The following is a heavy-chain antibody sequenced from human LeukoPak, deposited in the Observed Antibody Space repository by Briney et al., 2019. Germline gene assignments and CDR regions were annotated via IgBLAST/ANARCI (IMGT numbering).Heavy chain of an antibody. CDR3: ARRCFYDFWRRFYYYYYMDV. CDR1: GGSISGYY. Sequence: SETLSLTCTVSGGSISGYYWSWIRQPPGKGLEWIGEINHSGSTNYNPSLKSRVTISVDTSKNQFSLKLSSVTAADTAVYYCARRCFYDFWRRFYYYYYMDVWGKGATVTVSS. D-gene: IGHD3-3*01. J-gene: IGHJ6*03. CDR2: INHSGST. V-gene: IGHV4-34*01.